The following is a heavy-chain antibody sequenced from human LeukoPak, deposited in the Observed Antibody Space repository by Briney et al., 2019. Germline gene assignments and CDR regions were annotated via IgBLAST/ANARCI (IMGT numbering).Heavy chain of an antibody. CDR2: ISSSGSTI. D-gene: IGHD6-13*01. CDR1: GFTVSSNY. V-gene: IGHV3-11*04. J-gene: IGHJ4*02. Sequence: GGSLRLSCAASGFTVSSNYMSWIRQAPGKGLEWISYISSSGSTIYYADSVKGRFTISRDNAKNSLYLQMNSLRAEDTAVYYCATSIAAAGTGFDYWGQGTLVTVSS. CDR3: ATSIAAAGTGFDY.